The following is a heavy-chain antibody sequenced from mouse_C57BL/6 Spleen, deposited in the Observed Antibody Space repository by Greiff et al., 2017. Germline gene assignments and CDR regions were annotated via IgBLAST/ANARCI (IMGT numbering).Heavy chain of an antibody. J-gene: IGHJ4*01. Sequence: VQLQQPGAELVKPGASVKLSCKASGYTFTSYWMHWVKQRPGQGLEWIGMIHPNSGSTNYNEKFKSKATLTVDKSSSTAYMQLSSLTSEDSAVYYCARNYGSSSVPYYAMDYWGQGTSVTVSS. CDR1: GYTFTSYW. V-gene: IGHV1-64*01. D-gene: IGHD1-1*01. CDR3: ARNYGSSSVPYYAMDY. CDR2: IHPNSGST.